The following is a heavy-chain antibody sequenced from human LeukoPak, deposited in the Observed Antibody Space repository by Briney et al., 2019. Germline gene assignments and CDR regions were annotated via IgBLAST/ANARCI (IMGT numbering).Heavy chain of an antibody. J-gene: IGHJ6*04. CDR3: GETAESGGFYYYGMEV. CDR1: GFTFSSYA. V-gene: IGHV3-30-3*01. CDR2: ISYDGSNK. D-gene: IGHD3-16*01. Sequence: PGGSLRLSCAASGFTFSSYAMHWVRQAPGKGLEWVAVISYDGSNKYYADSVKGRFTISRDNSKNTLYLQMNSLRAEVTAVYYLGETAESGGFYYYGMEVWGKGTTVTVSP.